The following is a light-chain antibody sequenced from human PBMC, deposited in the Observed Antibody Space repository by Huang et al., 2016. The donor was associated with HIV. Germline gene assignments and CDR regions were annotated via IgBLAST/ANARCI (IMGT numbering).Light chain of an antibody. CDR3: QQRSNWPPLT. V-gene: IGKV3-11*01. J-gene: IGKJ4*01. CDR2: DAS. Sequence: IVLTQSPATLSLSPGERAPLSCRASQSVRSYLAWSQQKPGQAPRLLIYDASSRAPGIPPRFSGSGSGTDFTLTISSLEPEDIAVYYCQQRSNWPPLTFGGGTKVEIK. CDR1: QSVRSY.